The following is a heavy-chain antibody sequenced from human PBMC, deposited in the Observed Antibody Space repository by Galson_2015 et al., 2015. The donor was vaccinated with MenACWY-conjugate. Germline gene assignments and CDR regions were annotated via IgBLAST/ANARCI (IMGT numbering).Heavy chain of an antibody. J-gene: IGHJ5*02. CDR2: INAGNGNT. V-gene: IGHV1-3*01. Sequence: SVKVSCTASGYTVTSYEMHWVRQAPGQRLEWMGWINAGNGNTKYSQKFQGRVTITRDTSASTAYMELSSLRSEDTAVYYCARDRSRWPPDWFDPWGQGTLVTVSS. D-gene: IGHD6-13*01. CDR1: GYTVTSYE. CDR3: ARDRSRWPPDWFDP.